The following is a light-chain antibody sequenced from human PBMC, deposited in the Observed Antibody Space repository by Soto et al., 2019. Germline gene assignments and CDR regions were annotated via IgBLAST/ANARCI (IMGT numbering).Light chain of an antibody. CDR3: CSYAGSNTVV. CDR1: STDIGMYNL. J-gene: IGLJ2*01. CDR2: EAF. Sequence: QSVLTQPTSVSGSPGQSITVSCTGTSTDIGMYNLVSWYRQYPGQAPQVLIYEAFKRPSGISNRFSASKSDNTASLTISGLQAEDEADYYCCSYAGSNTVVFGGGTKLTVL. V-gene: IGLV2-23*01.